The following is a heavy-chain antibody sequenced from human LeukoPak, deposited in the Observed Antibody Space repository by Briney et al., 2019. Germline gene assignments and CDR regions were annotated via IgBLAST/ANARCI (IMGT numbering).Heavy chain of an antibody. CDR2: ISGSGGST. V-gene: IGHV3-23*01. J-gene: IGHJ5*02. D-gene: IGHD6-19*01. Sequence: TGGSLRLSCAASGFTFSSYAMSWVRQAPEKGLEWVSAISGSGGSTYYADSVKGRFTISRDNSKNTLYLQMNSLRAEDTAVYYCAKGLKSGAVAGSPPRFDPWGQGTLVTVSS. CDR3: AKGLKSGAVAGSPPRFDP. CDR1: GFTFSSYA.